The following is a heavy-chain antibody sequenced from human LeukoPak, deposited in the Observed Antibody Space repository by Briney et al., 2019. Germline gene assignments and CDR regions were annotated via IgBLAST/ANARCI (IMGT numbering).Heavy chain of an antibody. CDR2: IWYDGSNK. CDR1: GFTFSSYG. Sequence: GGSLRLSCAASGFTFSSYGMHWVRQAPGKGLEWVAVIWYDGSNKYYADSVKGRFTISRDNSKNTLYLQMNSLRAEDTAVCYCARDPDSHIIVVVPAAPSYGMDVWGQGTTVTVSS. D-gene: IGHD2-2*01. CDR3: ARDPDSHIIVVVPAAPSYGMDV. J-gene: IGHJ6*02. V-gene: IGHV3-33*01.